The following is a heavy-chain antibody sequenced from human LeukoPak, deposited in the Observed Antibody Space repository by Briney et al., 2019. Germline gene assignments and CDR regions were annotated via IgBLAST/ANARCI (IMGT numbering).Heavy chain of an antibody. CDR3: AREDNWNRNAFDI. V-gene: IGHV1-2*02. Sequence: ASVTVSCKASGYTFTGYYMHWVRQAPGQGLERMGWINPNSGGTNYAQKFQGRVTMTRDTSISTAYMELSRLRSDDTAVYYCAREDNWNRNAFDIWGQGTMVTVSS. D-gene: IGHD1-20*01. CDR1: GYTFTGYY. CDR2: INPNSGGT. J-gene: IGHJ3*02.